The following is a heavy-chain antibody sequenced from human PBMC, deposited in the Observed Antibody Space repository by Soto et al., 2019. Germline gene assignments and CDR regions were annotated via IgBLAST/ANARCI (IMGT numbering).Heavy chain of an antibody. D-gene: IGHD2-2*01. J-gene: IGHJ3*02. V-gene: IGHV1-8*01. CDR1: GYTFTSYD. CDR3: ARSRGRYPYCSSTSCPPDAFDI. Sequence: ASVKVSCKASGYTFTSYDINWVRQATGQGLEWMGWMNPNSGNTGYAQKFQGRVTMTRNTSISTAYMELSSLRSEDTAVYYCARSRGRYPYCSSTSCPPDAFDIWGQGTMVTVS. CDR2: MNPNSGNT.